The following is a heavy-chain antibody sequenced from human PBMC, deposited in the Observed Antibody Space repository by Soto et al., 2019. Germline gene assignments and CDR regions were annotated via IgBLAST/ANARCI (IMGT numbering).Heavy chain of an antibody. J-gene: IGHJ6*02. Sequence: AVKVSCKASGGTFSSHAISWVRQAPGQGLEWMGGIIPFFKATNYAQKFQGRVTITADDSTSTAYMDLYSLRSEDTAVYYCARDVPLNYYDGTFSYYAMDVWGQGTTVTVSS. CDR3: ARDVPLNYYDGTFSYYAMDV. CDR1: GGTFSSHA. V-gene: IGHV1-69*13. D-gene: IGHD3-16*01. CDR2: IIPFFKAT.